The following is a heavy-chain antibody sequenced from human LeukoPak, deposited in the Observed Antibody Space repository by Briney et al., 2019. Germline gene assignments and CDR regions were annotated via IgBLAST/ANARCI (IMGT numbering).Heavy chain of an antibody. CDR3: ARGGCSSTSCREVYYYYYYMDV. D-gene: IGHD2-2*01. CDR2: LNHSGST. J-gene: IGHJ6*03. CDR1: GGSISSSTYY. Sequence: SETLYLTCTVSGGSISSSTYYWGWIRQPPGKGLEWIVELNHSGSTNYNPSLKSRVTISVDTSKNQFSLKLSSVTAADTAVYYCARGGCSSTSCREVYYYYYYMDVWGKGTTVTVSS. V-gene: IGHV4-39*07.